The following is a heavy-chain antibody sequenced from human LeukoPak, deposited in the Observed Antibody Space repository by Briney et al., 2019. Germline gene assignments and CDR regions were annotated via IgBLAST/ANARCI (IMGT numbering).Heavy chain of an antibody. Sequence: GGSLRLPCAASGFTVSSNSMSWVRQAPGKGLDWVSVIYSGGSIYYADSVTGRFTISRDNSKNTLYRQMNSLRAEDTAVYYCARGGNRGGSIDYWGQGTLVTVSS. V-gene: IGHV3-53*01. J-gene: IGHJ4*02. D-gene: IGHD2-15*01. CDR3: ARGGNRGGSIDY. CDR1: GFTVSSNS. CDR2: IYSGGSI.